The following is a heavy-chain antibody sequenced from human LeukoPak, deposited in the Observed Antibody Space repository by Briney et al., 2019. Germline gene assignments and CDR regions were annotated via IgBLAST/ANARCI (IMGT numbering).Heavy chain of an antibody. CDR3: ARFEDNWNVGVFDI. J-gene: IGHJ3*02. Sequence: PGVSLRLSCAASGFTFSSFEMNWVRQAPGKGLEWVSYISSSGTTIYYADSVKGRFTISRDNSKNTLYFQMNSLRAEDTAVYYCARFEDNWNVGVFDIWGQGTMVTVSS. V-gene: IGHV3-48*03. CDR1: GFTFSSFE. D-gene: IGHD1-20*01. CDR2: ISSSGTTI.